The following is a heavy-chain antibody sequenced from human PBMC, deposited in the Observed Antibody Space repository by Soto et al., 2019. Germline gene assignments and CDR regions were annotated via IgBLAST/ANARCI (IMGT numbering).Heavy chain of an antibody. CDR2: IDWDDDK. D-gene: IGHD6-13*01. CDR3: ARMGSSWRPYYYGMAV. Sequence: GSGPTLVNPTQTLTLTCTFSGFSLSTSGMCVSWIRQPPGKALEWLARIDWDDDKYYSTSLKTRLTISKDTSKNQVVLTMTNMDPVDTATYYCARMGSSWRPYYYGMAVWGQGTTVTVSS. CDR1: GFSLSTSGMC. V-gene: IGHV2-70*11. J-gene: IGHJ6*02.